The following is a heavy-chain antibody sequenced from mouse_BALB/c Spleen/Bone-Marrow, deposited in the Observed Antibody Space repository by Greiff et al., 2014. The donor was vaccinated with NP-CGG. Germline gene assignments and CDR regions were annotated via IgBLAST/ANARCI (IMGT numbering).Heavy chain of an antibody. J-gene: IGHJ3*01. Sequence: EVKLMESGAELVKPGASVKLSCTASGFNIKDTYMHWVKQRPEQGLEWIGRIDPANGNTIYDPKFQGKATITADTSSNTAYLQLSSLTSEDAAVYYCAADYNDSSHFAYWGQGTLLTVSA. V-gene: IGHV14-3*02. D-gene: IGHD1-1*01. CDR3: AADYNDSSHFAY. CDR1: GFNIKDTY. CDR2: IDPANGNT.